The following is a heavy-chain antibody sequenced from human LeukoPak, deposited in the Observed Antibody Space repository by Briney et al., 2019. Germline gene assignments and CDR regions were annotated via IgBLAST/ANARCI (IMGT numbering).Heavy chain of an antibody. CDR2: ITSGTRT. CDR3: VRDISWLGFDY. V-gene: IGHV3-23*01. CDR1: GFTFSSLG. D-gene: IGHD6-19*01. Sequence: GGSLGLSGVASGFTFSSLGMNWFGQAPGKGLDWVSGITSGTRTYYADSVRSGFAISRDNSKRTKYLQMNSARAQNTAVYYCVRDISWLGFDYWGQRILVTVSS. J-gene: IGHJ4*02.